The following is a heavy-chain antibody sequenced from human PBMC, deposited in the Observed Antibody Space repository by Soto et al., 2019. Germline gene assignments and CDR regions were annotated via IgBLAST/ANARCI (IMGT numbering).Heavy chain of an antibody. CDR3: ARTAKYYDFWSGYYREGAFDI. CDR2: IYYSGST. CDR1: GGSISSGGYY. V-gene: IGHV4-31*03. D-gene: IGHD3-3*01. J-gene: IGHJ3*02. Sequence: KTSETLSLTCTVSGGSISSGGYYWSWIRQHPGKGLEWIGYIYYSGSTYYNPSLKSRVTISVDTSKNQFSLKLSSVTAADTAVYYCARTAKYYDFWSGYYREGAFDIWGQGTMVTVSS.